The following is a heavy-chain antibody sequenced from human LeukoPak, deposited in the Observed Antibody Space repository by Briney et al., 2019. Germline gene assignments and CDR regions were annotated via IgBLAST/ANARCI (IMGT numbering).Heavy chain of an antibody. CDR3: ARDEYSSGWYKSGDH. V-gene: IGHV3-53*01. CDR2: IYSGGST. Sequence: GGSLRLSCAASGFTVSSNYMSWVRQAPGKGLEWVSVIYSGGSTYYADSVKGRFTISRDNSKNTLYLQMNSLRAEDTAVYYCARDEYSSGWYKSGDHWGQGTLVTVSS. CDR1: GFTVSSNY. D-gene: IGHD6-19*01. J-gene: IGHJ4*02.